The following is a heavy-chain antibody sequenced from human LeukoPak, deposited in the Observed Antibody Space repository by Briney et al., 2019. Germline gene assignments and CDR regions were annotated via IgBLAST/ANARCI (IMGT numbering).Heavy chain of an antibody. CDR2: IYYSGST. J-gene: IGHJ4*02. V-gene: IGHV4-39*01. D-gene: IGHD6-13*01. CDR3: ARLRGYTSSARGYVEY. Sequence: SETLSLTCTVSGGSISSSSYYWGWIRQPPGKGLEWIGSIYYSGSTYYNPSLKSRVTICVDTSKNQFSLKLSSVTAADTAVYYCARLRGYTSSARGYVEYWGQGTLVTVSS. CDR1: GGSISSSSYY.